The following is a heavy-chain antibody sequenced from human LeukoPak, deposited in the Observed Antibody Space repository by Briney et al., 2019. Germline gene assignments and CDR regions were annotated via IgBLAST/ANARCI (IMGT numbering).Heavy chain of an antibody. CDR1: GFTLSSYA. Sequence: GGSLRLSCAASGFTLSSYAMSWVRQAPGKGLEWVANIKQDGSEKYYVDSVKGRFTISRDNAKNSLYLQMNSLRAEDTAVYYCARLVLLWFGEYYMDVWGKGTTVTVSS. V-gene: IGHV3-7*01. CDR2: IKQDGSEK. D-gene: IGHD3-10*01. J-gene: IGHJ6*03. CDR3: ARLVLLWFGEYYMDV.